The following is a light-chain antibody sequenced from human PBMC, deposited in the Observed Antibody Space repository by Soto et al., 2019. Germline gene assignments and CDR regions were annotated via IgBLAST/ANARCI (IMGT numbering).Light chain of an antibody. Sequence: SALTQPPSASGTPGQRVTISCSGSSSNIGSNYVYWYQQLPGTAPKLLIYRYNQRPSGVPDRFSGSKSGTSASLAISGLRSEDEADYYCAAWDDSLSKVFGTGTKVTVL. CDR3: AAWDDSLSKV. V-gene: IGLV1-47*01. J-gene: IGLJ1*01. CDR2: RYN. CDR1: SSNIGSNY.